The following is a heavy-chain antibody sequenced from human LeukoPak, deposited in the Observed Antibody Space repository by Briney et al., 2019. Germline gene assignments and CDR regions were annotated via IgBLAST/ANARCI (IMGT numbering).Heavy chain of an antibody. D-gene: IGHD1-26*01. Sequence: GGSLRLSCVASGFIFSDHYMDWVRQAPGKGLQWVAYISDSGTTVDYADSVKGRFSISRDNTENSLYLQMNSLRVEDTGFYYCARDVGADFWGQGTLVTVSS. CDR3: ARDVGADF. V-gene: IGHV3-11*04. CDR2: ISDSGTTV. J-gene: IGHJ4*02. CDR1: GFIFSDHY.